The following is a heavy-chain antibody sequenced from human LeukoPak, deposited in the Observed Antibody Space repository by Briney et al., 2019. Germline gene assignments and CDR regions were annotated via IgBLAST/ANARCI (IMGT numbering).Heavy chain of an antibody. J-gene: IGHJ4*02. V-gene: IGHV3-53*01. CDR3: AKDQAVVVPAATDY. CDR2: IHSGGNT. Sequence: GGSLRLSCVASGFTVSSNYMSWVRQAPGKGLEWVSVIHSGGNTYYADSVKGRFTISRDNSKNTLYLQMNSLRAEDTAVYFCAKDQAVVVPAATDYWGQGTLVTVSS. CDR1: GFTVSSNY. D-gene: IGHD2-2*01.